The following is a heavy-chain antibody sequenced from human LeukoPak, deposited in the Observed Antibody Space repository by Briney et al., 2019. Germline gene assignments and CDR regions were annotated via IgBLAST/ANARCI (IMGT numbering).Heavy chain of an antibody. CDR3: AKDLPYYDFWSGYYPNYYYYGMDV. V-gene: IGHV3-23*01. D-gene: IGHD3-3*01. Sequence: GGSLRLSCAASGFTFSSYAMSWVRQAPGKGLEWVSAISGSGGSTHYADSVKGRFTISRDNSKNTLYLQMNSLRAEDTAVYYCAKDLPYYDFWSGYYPNYYYYGMDVWGQGTTVTVSS. CDR1: GFTFSSYA. J-gene: IGHJ6*02. CDR2: ISGSGGST.